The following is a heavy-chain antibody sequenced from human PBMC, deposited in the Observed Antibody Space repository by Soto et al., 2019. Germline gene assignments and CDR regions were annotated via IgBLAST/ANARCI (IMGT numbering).Heavy chain of an antibody. Sequence: GGSLRLSCGASGFTFSSYGMYWVRQAPGKGLEWLSSISYDGRKIYYADSVKGRFTVSRDNSKNTLYLQMDSLRVEDTAVYYCAKDRSSGWFYGMDVWGQGTTVTVSS. CDR3: AKDRSSGWFYGMDV. CDR2: ISYDGRKI. D-gene: IGHD6-19*01. CDR1: GFTFSSYG. V-gene: IGHV3-30*18. J-gene: IGHJ6*02.